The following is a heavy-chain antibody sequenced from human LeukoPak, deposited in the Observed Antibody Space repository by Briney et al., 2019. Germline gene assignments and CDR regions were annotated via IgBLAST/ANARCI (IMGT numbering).Heavy chain of an antibody. Sequence: ASVKVSCKASGYTFTSYYMHWVRQAPGQGLEWMGIINPSGGSTSYAQKFQGRVTMTRDTSTSTVYMELSSLRSEDTAVYYCARESLYYESSGAFDPWGQGTLVTVSS. CDR3: ARESLYYESSGAFDP. V-gene: IGHV1-46*01. CDR2: INPSGGST. CDR1: GYTFTSYY. D-gene: IGHD3-22*01. J-gene: IGHJ5*02.